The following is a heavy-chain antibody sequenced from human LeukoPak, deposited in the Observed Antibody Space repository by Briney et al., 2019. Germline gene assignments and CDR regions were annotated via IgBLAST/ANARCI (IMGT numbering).Heavy chain of an antibody. J-gene: IGHJ4*02. CDR3: ARDLTMIAKGFDY. D-gene: IGHD3-22*01. CDR1: GYTFTSYA. Sequence: ASVKVSCKASGYTFTSYAISWVRQAHGQGLEWMGWISVYNGNTNYEQKLQGRVTMTTDTSTSTAYMELRRLRSDDTAVYYCARDLTMIAKGFDYWGQGTLVTVSS. V-gene: IGHV1-18*01. CDR2: ISVYNGNT.